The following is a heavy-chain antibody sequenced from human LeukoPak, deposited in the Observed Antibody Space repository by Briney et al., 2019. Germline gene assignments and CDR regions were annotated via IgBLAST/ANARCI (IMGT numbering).Heavy chain of an antibody. CDR2: IYYSGST. D-gene: IGHD6-19*01. CDR3: ARTKAVAGTYYFDY. V-gene: IGHV4-59*01. CDR1: SGPISTYY. J-gene: IGHJ4*02. Sequence: PSETLSLTCTVSSGPISTYYWSWIRQPPGRGLEWIGYIYYSGSTNYNPSLKSRVTISVDTSKNQFSLKLNSVTAADTAVYYCARTKAVAGTYYFDYWGQGTLVTVS.